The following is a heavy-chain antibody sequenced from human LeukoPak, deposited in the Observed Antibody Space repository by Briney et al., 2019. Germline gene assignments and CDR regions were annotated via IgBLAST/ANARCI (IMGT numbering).Heavy chain of an antibody. V-gene: IGHV1-69*06. CDR2: IIPIFGTA. J-gene: IGHJ6*03. Sequence: GSSVKVSCKASVGTFSSYAISWVRQAPGQGLEWMGGIIPIFGTANYAQKLQGRVTITADKSTSTAYMELSSLRSEDTAVYYCARGPHLAARNYYSYYMDVWGKGTTVTVSS. D-gene: IGHD6-6*01. CDR3: ARGPHLAARNYYSYYMDV. CDR1: VGTFSSYA.